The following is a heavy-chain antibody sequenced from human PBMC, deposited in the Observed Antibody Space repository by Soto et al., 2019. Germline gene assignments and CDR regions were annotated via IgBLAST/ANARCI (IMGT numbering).Heavy chain of an antibody. V-gene: IGHV4-34*01. D-gene: IGHD4-4*01. CDR1: GGSGGSFSGYY. CDR3: ARVDVTSFLYGMDV. CDR2: INHSGST. Sequence: SETLSLTCAVYGGSGGSFSGYYWSWIRQPPGKGLEWIGEINHSGSTNYNPSLKSRVTISVDTSKNQFSLKLSSVTAADTAVYYCARVDVTSFLYGMDVWGQGTTVTVSS. J-gene: IGHJ6*02.